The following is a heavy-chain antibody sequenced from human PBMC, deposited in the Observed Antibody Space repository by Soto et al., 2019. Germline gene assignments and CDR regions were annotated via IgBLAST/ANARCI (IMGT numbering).Heavy chain of an antibody. CDR1: GGSISSYY. J-gene: IGHJ4*02. D-gene: IGHD3-9*01. V-gene: IGHV4-59*01. CDR2: IYYSGST. Sequence: SETLSLTCTVSGGSISSYYWSWIRQPPGKGLEWIGYIYYSGSTNYNPSLKSRVTISVDTSKNQFSLKLSSVTAADTAVYYCARQSRYYDILTGYSRGYYFDYWGQGTLVTV. CDR3: ARQSRYYDILTGYSRGYYFDY.